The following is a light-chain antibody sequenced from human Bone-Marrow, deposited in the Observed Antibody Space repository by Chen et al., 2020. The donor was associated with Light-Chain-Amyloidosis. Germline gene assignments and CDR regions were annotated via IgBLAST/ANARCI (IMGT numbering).Light chain of an antibody. J-gene: IGKJ4*01. CDR3: QQYGTSPLT. V-gene: IGKV3-20*01. Sequence: EIVFTQSLGTLSLSPGEGANLSCRASQTISSNYLTWYQQKFGQAPRLLIYGSSSRATGIPDRFTGSGSGTDFTLTINRLEPEDFAMYYCQQYGTSPLTFGGGIKVEI. CDR2: GSS. CDR1: QTISSNY.